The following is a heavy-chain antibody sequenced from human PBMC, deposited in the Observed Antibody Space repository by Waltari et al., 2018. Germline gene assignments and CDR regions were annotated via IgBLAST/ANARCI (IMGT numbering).Heavy chain of an antibody. Sequence: QVQLQQWGAGLLKPSETLSLTCAVYGGSFSGYYWSWIRQPPGTGLEWIGEINHSGSINYNPSLKSGVTIAVDTSKNQFSLKLSSVTAADTAVYYCARTGYDSSGYPSAFDIWGQGTMVTVSS. CDR3: ARTGYDSSGYPSAFDI. V-gene: IGHV4-34*01. D-gene: IGHD3-22*01. CDR1: GGSFSGYY. CDR2: INHSGSI. J-gene: IGHJ3*02.